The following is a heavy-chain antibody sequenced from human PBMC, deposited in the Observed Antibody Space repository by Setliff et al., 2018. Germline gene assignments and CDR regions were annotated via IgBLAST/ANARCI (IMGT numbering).Heavy chain of an antibody. V-gene: IGHV1-18*01. CDR2: ISVYTGNT. CDR1: GYSFTSYD. CDR3: SRLVRYCSKTTCQTASGAEL. D-gene: IGHD2-8*01. J-gene: IGHJ4*02. Sequence: ASVKVSCKASGYSFTSYDITWVRQAPGQGLEWMGWISVYTGNTNYAPKLQGRVTMTTDASTSTAYMELRGLTSDDTAVYYCSRLVRYCSKTTCQTASGAELWGQGTLVTVSS.